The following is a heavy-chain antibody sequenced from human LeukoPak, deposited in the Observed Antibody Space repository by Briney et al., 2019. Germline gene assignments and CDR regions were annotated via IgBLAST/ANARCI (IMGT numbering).Heavy chain of an antibody. Sequence: SVKVSCKASGGTFSSYTISWVRQAPGQGLEWMGRIIPILGIANYAHKFQGRVTITADKSTSTAYMELRSLRSENTAVYYCARPKDYYDSSGYGCWGQGTLVTVSS. D-gene: IGHD3-22*01. CDR3: ARPKDYYDSSGYGC. CDR1: GGTFSSYT. V-gene: IGHV1-69*02. J-gene: IGHJ4*02. CDR2: IIPILGIA.